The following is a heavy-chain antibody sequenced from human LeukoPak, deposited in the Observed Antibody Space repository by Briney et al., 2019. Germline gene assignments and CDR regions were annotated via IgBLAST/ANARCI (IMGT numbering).Heavy chain of an antibody. CDR2: MKQDGSEK. D-gene: IGHD2-8*01. CDR3: ARDSVYPFDY. J-gene: IGHJ4*02. V-gene: IGHV3-7*01. Sequence: PGGSLRLSCAASGFTFRSYWMSWVRQAPGKGLAWVANMKQDGSEKYYVDSVKGRFTISRDNAKNSLYLQMNSLRAEDTAVYYGARDSVYPFDYWGQRTLVTVSS. CDR1: GFTFRSYW.